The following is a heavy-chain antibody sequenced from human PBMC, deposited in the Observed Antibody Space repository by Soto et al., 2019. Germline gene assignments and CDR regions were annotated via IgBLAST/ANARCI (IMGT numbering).Heavy chain of an antibody. CDR2: INTYGSNT. D-gene: IGHD3-10*01. CDR1: GFTFSGNW. Sequence: GGSLRLSCAASGFTFSGNWMQWVRQAPGQGLEWLSRINTYGSNTDYAVSVKGRFTISRDNAKNMLYLEMNSLGVEDTAVYFCVADHYGSGNYWGQGTLVTVSS. J-gene: IGHJ4*02. CDR3: VADHYGSGNY. V-gene: IGHV3-74*01.